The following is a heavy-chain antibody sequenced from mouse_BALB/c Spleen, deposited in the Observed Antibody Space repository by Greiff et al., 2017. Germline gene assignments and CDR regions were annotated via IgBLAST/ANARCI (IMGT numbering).Heavy chain of an antibody. CDR2: IWGGGST. Sequence: VQRVESGPGLVAPSQSLSITCTVSGFSLSRYSVHWVRQPPGKGLEWLGMIWGGGSTDYNSALKSRLSISKDNSKSQVFLKMNSLQTDDTAMYYCASPITTVVAPWAYWGQGTLVTVSA. CDR3: ASPITTVVAPWAY. J-gene: IGHJ3*01. V-gene: IGHV2-6-4*01. CDR1: GFSLSRYS. D-gene: IGHD1-1*01.